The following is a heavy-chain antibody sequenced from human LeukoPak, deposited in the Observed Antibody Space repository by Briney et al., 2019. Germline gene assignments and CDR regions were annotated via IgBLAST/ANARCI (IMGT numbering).Heavy chain of an antibody. Sequence: PGGSLRLSCAASGLTFSSYGMHWVRQAPGKGLKWVAFIRYDGSNKYYADSVKGRFTISRDNSKNTVYLQMNSLRAEDTAVYYCAKDRQKLRIAAAGPCLDYWGQGTLVTVSS. CDR2: IRYDGSNK. J-gene: IGHJ4*02. V-gene: IGHV3-30*02. CDR1: GLTFSSYG. CDR3: AKDRQKLRIAAAGPCLDY. D-gene: IGHD6-13*01.